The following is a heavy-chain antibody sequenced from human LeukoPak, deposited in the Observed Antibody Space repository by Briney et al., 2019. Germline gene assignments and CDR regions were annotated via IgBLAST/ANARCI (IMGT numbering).Heavy chain of an antibody. D-gene: IGHD2-8*01. CDR1: GFTFSTYS. CDR2: ISSSSTYI. J-gene: IGHJ4*02. V-gene: IGHV3-21*01. Sequence: GGSLRLSCAASGFTFSTYSLNWVRQAPGKGLEWVSSISSSSTYIYYADSVKGRFTISRDNSKNTLYLQMNNLRAEDTAVYYCARGKWSQPYYFDYWGQGTLVTVSS. CDR3: ARGKWSQPYYFDY.